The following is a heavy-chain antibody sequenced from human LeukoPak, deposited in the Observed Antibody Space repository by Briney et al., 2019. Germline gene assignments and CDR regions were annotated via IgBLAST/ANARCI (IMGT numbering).Heavy chain of an antibody. D-gene: IGHD4-17*01. Sequence: ASVKVSCKASGYTFTKYAMHWVRQAPGQTLEWMGWINAGNGNTKYSQKFQGRVTITRDTSASTAYMELSSLRSEDTAVYYCARVGPGDYGDHERVYYYYGMDVWGQGTTVTVSS. CDR3: ARVGPGDYGDHERVYYYYGMDV. V-gene: IGHV1-3*01. CDR2: INAGNGNT. J-gene: IGHJ6*02. CDR1: GYTFTKYA.